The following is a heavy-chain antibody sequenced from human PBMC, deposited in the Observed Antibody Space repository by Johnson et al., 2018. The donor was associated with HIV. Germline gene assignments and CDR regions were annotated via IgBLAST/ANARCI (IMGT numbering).Heavy chain of an antibody. V-gene: IGHV3-30*03. D-gene: IGHD3-10*01. CDR3: ARGSPGYAFDI. J-gene: IGHJ3*02. CDR2: ISYDGSNK. Sequence: QEQLVESGGGVVQPGRSLRLSCVASGFTFSSYGIHWVRQAPGKGLEWVAIISYDGSNKYYADSVKGRFTISRDNSKNTLYLQMNSLKAGDTAVYYCARGSPGYAFDIWGQGTMVTVSS. CDR1: GFTFSSYG.